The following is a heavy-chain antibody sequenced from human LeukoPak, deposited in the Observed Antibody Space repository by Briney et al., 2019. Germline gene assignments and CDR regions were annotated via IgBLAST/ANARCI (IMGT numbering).Heavy chain of an antibody. CDR1: GGSISSYY. V-gene: IGHV4-59*01. CDR3: ARGGGGEYSSGWYDY. J-gene: IGHJ4*02. CDR2: IYYSGTT. Sequence: SETLSLTCTVSGGSISSYYWSWIRQPPGKGLESIGYIYYSGTTNYNPSLKSRVTISVATSKNQFSLNLSSVTAADTAVYYCARGGGGEYSSGWYDYWGQGTLVTVSS. D-gene: IGHD6-19*01.